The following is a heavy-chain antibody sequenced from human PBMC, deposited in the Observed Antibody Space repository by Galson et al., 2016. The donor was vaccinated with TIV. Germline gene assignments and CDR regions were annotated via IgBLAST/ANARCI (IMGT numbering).Heavy chain of an antibody. D-gene: IGHD1-26*01. Sequence: SVKVSCKASGDTFNRYTIIWVRQAPGQGLEWMGRIIPTVDITDYAKTFQGRVTFTADESTSTAYMDLSNLKPEDTALYYCATARSESSYRGIDYWGQGTLVTVSS. CDR2: IIPTVDIT. CDR1: GDTFNRYT. V-gene: IGHV1-69*02. J-gene: IGHJ4*02. CDR3: ATARSESSYRGIDY.